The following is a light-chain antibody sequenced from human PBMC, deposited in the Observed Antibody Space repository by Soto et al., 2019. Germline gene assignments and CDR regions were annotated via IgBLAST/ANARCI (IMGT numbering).Light chain of an antibody. CDR1: QSVSNRF. V-gene: IGKV3-20*01. Sequence: EIVLTQSPGTLSLSPGERATLSCRASQSVSNRFLAWYQQKPGQAPRLLIYGASSRATGIPDRFSGSGSGTDFTLTIGRLEPEDFAVYYCQQYAASPLTFGQGTRLEI. CDR3: QQYAASPLT. CDR2: GAS. J-gene: IGKJ5*01.